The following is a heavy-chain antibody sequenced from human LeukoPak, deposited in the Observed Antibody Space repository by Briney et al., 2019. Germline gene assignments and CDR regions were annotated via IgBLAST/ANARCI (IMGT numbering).Heavy chain of an antibody. CDR3: ARYGGYSYGSDY. CDR2: INPNSVGP. V-gene: IGHV1-2*06. Sequence: ASVKVSCKASGYTFTADYLHWRRQAPGQGLEWMGRINPNSVGPHYAQKLQGRVTMTRDTSISTAYMELSRLRSDDTAVYYCARYGGYSYGSDYWGQGTLVTVSS. J-gene: IGHJ4*02. CDR1: GYTFTADY. D-gene: IGHD5-18*01.